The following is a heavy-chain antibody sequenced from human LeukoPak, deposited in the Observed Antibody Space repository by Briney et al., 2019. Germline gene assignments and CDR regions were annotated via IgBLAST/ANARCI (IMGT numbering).Heavy chain of an antibody. D-gene: IGHD3-22*01. Sequence: GGSLCLSCAASGFTFRSFARGWVRQPPGKGREWVSGISGSAKRPYYADPVKGRFPISRDNSKNTMYLQMKSLRAEDTAEYFCAKDGYYYGSSGYYDGGYFDYWGQGTLVTVSS. CDR2: ISGSAKRP. V-gene: IGHV3-23*01. J-gene: IGHJ4*02. CDR1: GFTFRSFA. CDR3: AKDGYYYGSSGYYDGGYFDY.